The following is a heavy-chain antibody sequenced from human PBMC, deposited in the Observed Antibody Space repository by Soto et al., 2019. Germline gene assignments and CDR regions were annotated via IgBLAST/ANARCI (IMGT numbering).Heavy chain of an antibody. Sequence: QITLKESGPTLVKPTQTLTLTCTFSGFSLTTSGVAVGWIRQPPGKALEWLSVIYWDDDKRSSPSLRNRLTITKDTSTNQVVLTTTNWDTVDTATYYCAQRDRASECLFDHWGQGILVTVSS. CDR1: GFSLTTSGVA. CDR3: AQRDRASECLFDH. V-gene: IGHV2-5*02. J-gene: IGHJ4*02. CDR2: IYWDDDK. D-gene: IGHD3-3*01.